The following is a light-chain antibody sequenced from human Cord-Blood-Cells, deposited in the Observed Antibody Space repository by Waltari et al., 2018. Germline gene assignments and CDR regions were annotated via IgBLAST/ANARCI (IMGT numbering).Light chain of an antibody. J-gene: IGLJ1*01. CDR1: SSDVGSYNH. CDR3: CSYAGSSTYV. Sequence: QSALNQPVSVSGSPGQSITISCTGTSSDVGSYNHVSWYQQHPGKAPKLMIYEGSKRPSGVANRFSGSKSGNTDSLTISGLQAEDEADYYCCSYAGSSTYVFGTGTKVTVL. CDR2: EGS. V-gene: IGLV2-23*01.